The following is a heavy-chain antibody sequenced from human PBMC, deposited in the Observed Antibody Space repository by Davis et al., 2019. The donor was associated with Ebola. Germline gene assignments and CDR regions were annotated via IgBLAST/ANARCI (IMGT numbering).Heavy chain of an antibody. CDR1: GGSISGSSYY. J-gene: IGHJ5*02. CDR2: INHSGST. Sequence: MPSETLSLTCTVSGGSISGSSYYWGWIRQPPGKGLEWIGEINHSGSTNYNPSLKSRVTISVDTSKNQFSLKLSSVTAADTAVYYCARHRQPYCSGGSCYNWFDPWGQGTLVTVSS. V-gene: IGHV4-39*01. D-gene: IGHD2-15*01. CDR3: ARHRQPYCSGGSCYNWFDP.